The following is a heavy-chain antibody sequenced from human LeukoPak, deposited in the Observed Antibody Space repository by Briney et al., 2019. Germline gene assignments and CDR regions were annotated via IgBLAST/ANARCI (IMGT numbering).Heavy chain of an antibody. J-gene: IGHJ6*04. Sequence: GRSLRLSCAASGFTFSSYGMHWVRQTPGKGLEWVAVISYDGSNKYYADSVKGRFTISRDHSKNTLYLQMNSLRAEDTAVYYCAKDLGTVTTDYYYGMDVWGKGTTVTVSS. CDR2: ISYDGSNK. D-gene: IGHD4-17*01. V-gene: IGHV3-30*18. CDR3: AKDLGTVTTDYYYGMDV. CDR1: GFTFSSYG.